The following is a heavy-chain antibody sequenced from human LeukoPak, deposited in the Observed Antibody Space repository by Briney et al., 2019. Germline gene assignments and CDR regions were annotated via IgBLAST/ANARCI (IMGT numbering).Heavy chain of an antibody. V-gene: IGHV4-39*01. D-gene: IGHD6-19*01. CDR2: IYYSGST. CDR3: ARSLAGSAKVDY. CDR1: GGSISSSSYY. J-gene: IGHJ4*02. Sequence: SETLSLTCTVSGGSISSSSYYWGWIRQSPGKGLEWIGSIYYSGSTYYNPSLKSRVSISVDTSKSQFSLKLSSVTAAGTAVYYCARSLAGSAKVDYWAQGTLVTVSS.